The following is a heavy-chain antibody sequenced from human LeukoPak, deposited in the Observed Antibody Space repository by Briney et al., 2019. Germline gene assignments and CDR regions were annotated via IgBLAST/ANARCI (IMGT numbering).Heavy chain of an antibody. Sequence: PGGSLRLSCAASGFTFSNFAMSWVRQAPGKGLEWVSTIRSGSATTYYADSVKGRFTISRDNSKNTLYLQMNSLRAGDTAVYCCAKGGTGTTDWFDPWGQGTLVTVSS. CDR2: IRSGSATT. CDR3: AKGGTGTTDWFDP. CDR1: GFTFSNFA. V-gene: IGHV3-23*01. D-gene: IGHD1-7*01. J-gene: IGHJ5*02.